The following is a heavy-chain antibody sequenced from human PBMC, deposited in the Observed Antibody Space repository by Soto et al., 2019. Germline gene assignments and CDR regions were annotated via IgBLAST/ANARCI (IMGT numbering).Heavy chain of an antibody. CDR1: GGSISSGGYS. V-gene: IGHV4-30-2*01. CDR2: IYHSGST. D-gene: IGHD5-12*01. Sequence: QLQLQESGSGLVKPSQTLSLTCAVSGGSISSGGYSWSWIRQPPGKGLEWIGYIYHSGSTYYNPSLKSRVTISVDRSKNQFSLKLSSVTAADTAVYYCASYSGYDETGGPPYYYYGMDVWGQGTTVTVSS. J-gene: IGHJ6*02. CDR3: ASYSGYDETGGPPYYYYGMDV.